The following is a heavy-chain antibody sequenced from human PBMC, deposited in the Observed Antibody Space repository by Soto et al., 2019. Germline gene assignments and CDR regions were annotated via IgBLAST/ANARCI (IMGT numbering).Heavy chain of an antibody. CDR2: ISAYNGNT. CDR1: GYTFTTYG. D-gene: IGHD3-3*02. Sequence: QVQLVQSGAEMKKPGASVKVSCKASGYTFTTYGISWVRQAPGQGLEWMGWISAYNGNTHYAQKLQGRVSMTTDTSTSTAYVELRSLRSDDTAVYYCARDHFPSTYDGFDYWGQGTLVTVSS. CDR3: ARDHFPSTYDGFDY. V-gene: IGHV1-18*04. J-gene: IGHJ4*02.